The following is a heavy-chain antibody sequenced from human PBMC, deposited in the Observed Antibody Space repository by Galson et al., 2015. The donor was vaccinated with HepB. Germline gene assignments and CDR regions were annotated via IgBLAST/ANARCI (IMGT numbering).Heavy chain of an antibody. CDR2: ISPYTGKT. D-gene: IGHD4-17*01. CDR3: ATDTVHPELDY. J-gene: IGHJ4*02. Sequence: QSGAEVKKPGESLRISCKASGSTFPVFGISWVRQDPGQGLNWMGWISPYTGKTKYAQHLQGRVTMTTDTSTWTAYMELSGLSTEDTAVYYCATDTVHPELDYWGQGTLVTVSS. CDR1: GSTFPVFG. V-gene: IGHV1-18*01.